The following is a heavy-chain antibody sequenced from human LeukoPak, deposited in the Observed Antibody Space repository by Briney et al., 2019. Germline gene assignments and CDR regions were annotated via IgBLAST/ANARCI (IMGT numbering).Heavy chain of an antibody. CDR3: AREGTSGTPLNWFAP. V-gene: IGHV4-59*01. CDR2: IYGSGST. CDR1: GASTSRYH. J-gene: IGHJ5*02. Sequence: SSETLSLTCTVSGASTSRYHWSWLRQPPGKGLEWIGHIYGSGSTNYNPSLKSRVTLSEDTSKNQFSLKLSSVTAADTAVYYCAREGTSGTPLNWFAPCRQATLLTVSS. D-gene: IGHD1-1*01.